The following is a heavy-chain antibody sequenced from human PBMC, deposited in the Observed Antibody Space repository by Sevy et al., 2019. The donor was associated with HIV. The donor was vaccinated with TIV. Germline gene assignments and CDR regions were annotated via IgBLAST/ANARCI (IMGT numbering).Heavy chain of an antibody. J-gene: IGHJ6*02. D-gene: IGHD3-3*01. CDR1: GFTFSSYW. CDR2: INSDGSST. V-gene: IGHV3-74*01. Sequence: GGSLRLSCAASGFTFSSYWMHWVRQAPGKGLVWVSRINSDGSSTSYADSVKGRFTISRDNAKNTLYLQMNSLRAEDTAVYYCARDSRKYDFWSGYYYYYYYGMDVWGQRTTVTVSS. CDR3: ARDSRKYDFWSGYYYYYYYGMDV.